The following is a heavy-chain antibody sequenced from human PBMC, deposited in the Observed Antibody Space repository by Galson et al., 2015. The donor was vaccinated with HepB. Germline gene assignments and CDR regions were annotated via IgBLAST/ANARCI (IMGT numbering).Heavy chain of an antibody. CDR1: GFTFSSYG. V-gene: IGHV3-30*03. CDR2: ISYDGTNK. D-gene: IGHD2-21*01. CDR3: ARMGYCGGDCYHFDY. Sequence: SLRLSCAASGFTFSSYGMHWVRQAPGKGLEWVAVISYDGTNKYYADSVKGRFTISRDNSKNTLYLQMNSLRAEDTAVYYCARMGYCGGDCYHFDYWGQGTLVTVSS. J-gene: IGHJ4*02.